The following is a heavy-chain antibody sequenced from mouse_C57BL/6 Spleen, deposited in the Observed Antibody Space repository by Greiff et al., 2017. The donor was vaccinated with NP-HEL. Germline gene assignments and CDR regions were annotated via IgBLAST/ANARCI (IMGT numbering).Heavy chain of an antibody. V-gene: IGHV7-3*01. CDR3: ARRSSYRYFDV. CDR1: GFTFTDYY. D-gene: IGHD1-1*01. Sequence: DVHLVESGGGLVQPGGSLSLSCAASGFTFTDYYMSWVRQPPGKALEWLGFIRNKANGYTTEYSASVKGRFTISRDNSQSILYLQMNALRAEDSATYYCARRSSYRYFDVWGTGTTVTVSS. J-gene: IGHJ1*03. CDR2: IRNKANGYTT.